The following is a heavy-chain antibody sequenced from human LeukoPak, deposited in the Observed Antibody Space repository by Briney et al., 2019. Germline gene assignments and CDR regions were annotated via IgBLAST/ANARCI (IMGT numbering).Heavy chain of an antibody. J-gene: IGHJ4*02. CDR3: ARSRGYYYDSSGYSNPYFGY. V-gene: IGHV3-74*01. Sequence: GGSLRLSCAASGFTFSSYWTHWVRHAPGKGLVWVSRINSDGSSTSYADSVKGRFTISRDNAKNTLYLQMNSLRAEDTAVYYCARSRGYYYDSSGYSNPYFGYWGQGTLVTVSS. CDR2: INSDGSST. CDR1: GFTFSSYW. D-gene: IGHD3-22*01.